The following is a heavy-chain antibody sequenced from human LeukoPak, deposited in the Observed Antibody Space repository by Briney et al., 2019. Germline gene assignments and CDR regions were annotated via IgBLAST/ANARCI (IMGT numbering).Heavy chain of an antibody. D-gene: IGHD1-1*01. CDR1: GGSISSSSYY. V-gene: IGHV4-39*07. CDR2: IYYSGST. Sequence: PSETLSLTCTVSGGSISSSSYYWGWIRQPPGKGLEWIGSIYYSGSTYYNPSLKSRVTISVDTSKNQFSLKLSSVTAADTAVYYCARVVRVPYYYYYYMDVWGKGTTVTVSS. J-gene: IGHJ6*03. CDR3: ARVVRVPYYYYYYMDV.